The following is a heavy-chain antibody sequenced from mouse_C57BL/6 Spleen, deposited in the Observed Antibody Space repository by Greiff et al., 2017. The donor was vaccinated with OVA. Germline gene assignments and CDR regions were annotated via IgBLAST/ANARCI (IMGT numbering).Heavy chain of an antibody. Sequence: EVQLQQSGPELVKPGASVKISCKASGYTFTDYYMNWVKQSHGKSLEWIGDINPNNGGTSYNQKFKGKATLTVDKSSSTAYMELRSLTSEDSAVYYCARPYYYGSSYGYYFDYWGQGTTLTVSS. CDR1: GYTFTDYY. CDR3: ARPYYYGSSYGYYFDY. CDR2: INPNNGGT. V-gene: IGHV1-26*01. J-gene: IGHJ2*01. D-gene: IGHD1-1*01.